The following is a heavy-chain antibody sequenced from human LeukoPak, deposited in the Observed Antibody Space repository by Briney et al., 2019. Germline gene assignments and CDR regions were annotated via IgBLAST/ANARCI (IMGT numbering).Heavy chain of an antibody. CDR1: GGSISSYY. CDR3: ARSSKLRDAFDI. Sequence: SETLSLTCTVSGGSISSYYWSWIRQPPGKGLEWIGYIYYSGSTNYNPSLKSRVTISVDTSKNQFSLKLSSVTAADTAVYYCARSSKLRDAFDIWGQGTMVTVSP. J-gene: IGHJ3*02. V-gene: IGHV4-59*01. D-gene: IGHD5-24*01. CDR2: IYYSGST.